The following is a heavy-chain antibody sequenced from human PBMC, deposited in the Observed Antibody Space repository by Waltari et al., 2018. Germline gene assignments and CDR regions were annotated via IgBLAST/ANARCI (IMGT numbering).Heavy chain of an antibody. CDR1: GGSISRGGYY. D-gene: IGHD6-25*01. Sequence: QVQLQESGPGLVKPSQTLSLTCTVSGGSISRGGYYWSWIRQHPGKGLEWIGYIYYSGSTYYNPSLKSRVTISVDTSKNQFSLKLSSVTAADTAVYYCARDRGGAAGAFDIWGQGTMVTVSS. CDR3: ARDRGGAAGAFDI. J-gene: IGHJ3*02. V-gene: IGHV4-31*03. CDR2: IYYSGST.